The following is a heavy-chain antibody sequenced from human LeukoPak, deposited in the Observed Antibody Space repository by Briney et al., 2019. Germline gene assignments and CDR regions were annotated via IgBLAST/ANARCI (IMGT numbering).Heavy chain of an antibody. D-gene: IGHD6-6*01. CDR3: ARGSNGRRALGYSSSSEGDY. V-gene: IGHV4-34*01. Sequence: SETLSLTCAVYGGSFSGYYWSWIRQPPGKGLEWIGEINHSGSTNYNPSLKSRVTISVDTSKNQFSLKLSSVTAADTAVYYCARGSNGRRALGYSSSSEGDYWGQGTLVTVSS. CDR1: GGSFSGYY. CDR2: INHSGST. J-gene: IGHJ4*02.